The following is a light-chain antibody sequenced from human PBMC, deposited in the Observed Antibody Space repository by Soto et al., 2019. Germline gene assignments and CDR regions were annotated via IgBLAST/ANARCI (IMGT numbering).Light chain of an antibody. V-gene: IGLV2-14*01. J-gene: IGLJ1*01. CDR1: SRDVGGYNS. Sequence: QSVLTQPRSVSGSPGQSVTISCTGTSRDVGGYNSVSWYRQDPGKAPKLMIYDVTNRPSGVSNRFSGSKSGNTASLTISGLQAEDEADYYCSSFKSSITYVFGTGTKVTVL. CDR2: DVT. CDR3: SSFKSSITYV.